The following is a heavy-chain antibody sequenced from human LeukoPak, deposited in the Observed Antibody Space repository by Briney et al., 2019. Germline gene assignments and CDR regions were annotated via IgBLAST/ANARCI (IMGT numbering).Heavy chain of an antibody. CDR3: ARDLREWEPNAFDV. D-gene: IGHD1-26*01. CDR1: GFTFSDSG. V-gene: IGHV3-49*04. Sequence: GGSLRLSCTVSGFTFSDSGLSWVRQAPGKGLEWVGFIRSERYGGTTEYAASVKGRLTIPRDDSKTIAYPHLNTLKAEDTAVYYCARDLREWEPNAFDVWGQGTMVNVSP. CDR2: IRSERYGGTT. J-gene: IGHJ3*01.